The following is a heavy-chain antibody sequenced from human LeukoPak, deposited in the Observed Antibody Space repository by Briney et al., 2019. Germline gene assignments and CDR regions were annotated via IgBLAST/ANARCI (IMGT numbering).Heavy chain of an antibody. D-gene: IGHD4-23*01. J-gene: IGHJ5*02. CDR2: ISGSGGST. CDR1: GFTFSSYA. Sequence: GGSLRLSCAASGFTFSSYAMSWVRQAPGKGLEWVSAISGSGGSTYYADSVKGRFTISRDNSKNTLYLQMNSLRAEGTAVYYCARGGGKDYGGNSEFDPWGQGTLVTVSS. CDR3: ARGGGKDYGGNSEFDP. V-gene: IGHV3-23*01.